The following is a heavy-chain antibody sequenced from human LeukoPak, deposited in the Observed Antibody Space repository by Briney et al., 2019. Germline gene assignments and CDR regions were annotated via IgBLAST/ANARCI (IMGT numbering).Heavy chain of an antibody. V-gene: IGHV1-3*01. CDR3: ARDGSYCSSTSCYHPRDNWFDP. CDR1: GYTFTSYA. D-gene: IGHD2-2*01. CDR2: INAGNGNT. Sequence: ASVKVSCKASGYTFTSYAMHWVRQAPGQRLEWMGWINAGNGNTKYSQKFQGRVTITRDTSASTAYMELSSLRSEDTAVYYCARDGSYCSSTSCYHPRDNWFDPWGQGTLVTVSS. J-gene: IGHJ5*02.